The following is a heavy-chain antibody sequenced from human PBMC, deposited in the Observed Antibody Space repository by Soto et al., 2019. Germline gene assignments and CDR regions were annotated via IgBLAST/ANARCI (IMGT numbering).Heavy chain of an antibody. CDR3: ARTLAVAGRRGGTAYFYYGMDV. CDR2: IYPGDSDT. CDR1: GHSFTSYW. J-gene: IGHJ6*02. Sequence: GESPKISCKGSGHSFTSYWIGWVRQMPGKGLEWMGIIYPGDSDTRYSPSFQDQVTMSADKSISTAYLQWSSLKASDTAMYYCARTLAVAGRRGGTAYFYYGMDVWGQGTAVTVSS. V-gene: IGHV5-51*01. D-gene: IGHD6-19*01.